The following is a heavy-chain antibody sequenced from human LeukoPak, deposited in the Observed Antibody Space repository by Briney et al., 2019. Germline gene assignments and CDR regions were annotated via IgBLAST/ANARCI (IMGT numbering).Heavy chain of an antibody. CDR2: ISYDGSNK. V-gene: IGHV3-30*03. Sequence: GGSLRLSCAASGFTFSSYGMHWVRQAPGKGLEWVAVISYDGSNKYYADSVKGRFTISRDNSKNTLYLQMNSLRAEDTAVYYCASSRDGYNHDAFDIWGQGTMVTVSS. CDR3: ASSRDGYNHDAFDI. CDR1: GFTFSSYG. J-gene: IGHJ3*02. D-gene: IGHD5-24*01.